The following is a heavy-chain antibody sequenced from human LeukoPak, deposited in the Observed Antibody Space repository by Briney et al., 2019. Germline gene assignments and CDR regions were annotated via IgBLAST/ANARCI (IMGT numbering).Heavy chain of an antibody. CDR3: ARGYPGGISRVTGSFDY. Sequence: SETLSLTCTVSGGSISSYYWSWIRQPAGTGLEWIGRIHTSGSTNYNPSLKSRVTMSGDTSKNLFSLKLSSVTAADTAVYYCARGYPGGISRVTGSFDYWGQGTLVTVSS. J-gene: IGHJ4*02. CDR1: GGSISSYY. V-gene: IGHV4-4*07. CDR2: IHTSGST. D-gene: IGHD1-14*01.